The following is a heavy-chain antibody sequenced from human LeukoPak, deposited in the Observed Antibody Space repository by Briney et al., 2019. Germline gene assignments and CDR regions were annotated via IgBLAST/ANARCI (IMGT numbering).Heavy chain of an antibody. V-gene: IGHV4-4*07. CDR3: ARVLARWFGQPRVDAFDI. J-gene: IGHJ3*02. D-gene: IGHD3-10*01. CDR2: IYTSGST. Sequence: PAETLSLTCTASGGSVSSYYWSWIRQPAGKGLEWIGRIYTSGSTNYNPSVKSRVTMSVDTSKNQFSLKMSSVTAADTAVFYCARVLARWFGQPRVDAFDIWGQGTLVTVSS. CDR1: GGSVSSYY.